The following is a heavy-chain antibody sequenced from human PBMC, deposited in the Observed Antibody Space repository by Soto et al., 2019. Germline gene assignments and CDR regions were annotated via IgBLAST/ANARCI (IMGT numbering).Heavy chain of an antibody. J-gene: IGHJ3*02. V-gene: IGHV1-2*02. CDR2: INPATGAA. CDR1: GYPVPAYY. CDR3: ARGGGVGVAGSAAFDM. Sequence: QLHLVQSGAVVKKPGASVTVSCSASGYPVPAYYMHWVRQAPGRGLEWMGGINPATGAAKYTQTFQGRVTMTRDTSTSTVFMELSGLTSEDTAVFYCARGGGVGVAGSAAFDMWGQGTFVTVSS. D-gene: IGHD6-19*01.